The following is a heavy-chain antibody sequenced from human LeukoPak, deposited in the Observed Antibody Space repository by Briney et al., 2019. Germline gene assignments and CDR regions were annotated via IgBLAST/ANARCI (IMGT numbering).Heavy chain of an antibody. CDR2: IRSNTDGGTI. V-gene: IGHV3-15*01. D-gene: IGHD5-24*01. CDR1: GFSSSNAW. Sequence: GGSLRLSCAASGFSSSNAWMNWVRQAPGKGLDWVGRIRSNTDGGTIDYAAAVKDRFTISRDDSKNTLYLQMNSLKTEDTAVYYCTTDLGMATVDYWGQGTLVTVSS. J-gene: IGHJ4*02. CDR3: TTDLGMATVDY.